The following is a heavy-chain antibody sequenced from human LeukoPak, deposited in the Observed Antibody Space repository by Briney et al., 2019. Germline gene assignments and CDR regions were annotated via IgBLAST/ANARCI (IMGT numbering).Heavy chain of an antibody. CDR2: INPNSGGT. CDR3: ARDSGYQGYSSSRGVFDY. CDR1: GYTFTGYY. Sequence: ASVKVSCKASGYTFTGYYMHWVRQAPGQGLEWMGWINPNSGGTNYAQKFQGRVTITADESTSTAYMELSSLRSEDTAVYYCARDSGYQGYSSSRGVFDYWGQGTLVTVSS. D-gene: IGHD6-13*01. J-gene: IGHJ4*02. V-gene: IGHV1-2*02.